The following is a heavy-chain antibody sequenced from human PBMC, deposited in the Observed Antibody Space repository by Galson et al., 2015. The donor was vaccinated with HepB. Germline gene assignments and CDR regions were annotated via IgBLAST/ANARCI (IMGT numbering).Heavy chain of an antibody. CDR3: ARKTVTNDYYYYGMDV. CDR2: IDPSDSYT. D-gene: IGHD4-17*01. CDR1: GYSFTSYW. J-gene: IGHJ6*02. Sequence: QSGAEVKKPGESLRISCKGSGYSFTSYWISWVRQMPGKGLEWMGRIDPSDSYTNYSPSFQGHVTISADKSISTAYLQWSSLKASDTAMYYCARKTVTNDYYYYGMDVWGQGTTVTVSS. V-gene: IGHV5-10-1*01.